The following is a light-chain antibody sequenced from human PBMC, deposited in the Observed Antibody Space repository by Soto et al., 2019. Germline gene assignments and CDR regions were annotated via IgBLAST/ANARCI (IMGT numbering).Light chain of an antibody. V-gene: IGLV2-14*01. CDR1: SSDVGGHNY. CDR2: EVT. CDR3: SSYTSRTTLDVV. J-gene: IGLJ2*01. Sequence: QSALTQPASVSGSPGQSITISCTGTSSDVGGHNYVSWYQQHPGTAPKLMIYEVTNRPSGVSNRFSGSKSGNTASLTISGLQAEDEADYYCSSYTSRTTLDVVFGGGTKVTVL.